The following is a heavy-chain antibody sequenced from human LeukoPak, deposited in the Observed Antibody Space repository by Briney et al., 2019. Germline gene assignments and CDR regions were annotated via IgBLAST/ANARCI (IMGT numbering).Heavy chain of an antibody. V-gene: IGHV4-4*02. CDR2: IYHSGST. CDR1: GGSISSSNW. Sequence: SETLSLTCAVSGGSISSSNWWSWVRQPPGKGLEWIGEIYHSGSTNYNPSLKSRVTISVDKSKNQFSLKLSSVTAADTAVYYCARDRTVDTATVPFDYWGQGTLVTVSS. J-gene: IGHJ4*02. D-gene: IGHD5-18*01. CDR3: ARDRTVDTATVPFDY.